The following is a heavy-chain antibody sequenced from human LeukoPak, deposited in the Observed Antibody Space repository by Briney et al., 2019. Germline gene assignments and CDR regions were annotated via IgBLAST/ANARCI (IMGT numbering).Heavy chain of an antibody. Sequence: GGSLRLSCAASGFTFSSYGMSWVRQAPGKGLEWVSPISGSGGSTYYADSVKGRFTISRDSSKNTLYLQMTTLRAEDTAVYYCAKDRLAYSYAQPFDYWGQGTLVTVSS. V-gene: IGHV3-23*01. CDR2: ISGSGGST. CDR1: GFTFSSYG. CDR3: AKDRLAYSYAQPFDY. D-gene: IGHD5-18*01. J-gene: IGHJ4*02.